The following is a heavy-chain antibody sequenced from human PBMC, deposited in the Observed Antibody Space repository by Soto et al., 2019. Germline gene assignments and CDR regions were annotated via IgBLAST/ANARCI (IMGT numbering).Heavy chain of an antibody. CDR1: GGTFSSYT. D-gene: IGHD2-15*01. Sequence: QVQLVQSGAEVKKPGSSVKVSCKASGGTFSSYTISWVRQAPGQGLEWMGRIIPILGIANYAQKFQGRVTITADKSTSTAYMELSSLRSEDTAVYYCAREGRPYGMDVWGQGTTFTVSS. CDR2: IIPILGIA. J-gene: IGHJ6*02. CDR3: AREGRPYGMDV. V-gene: IGHV1-69*08.